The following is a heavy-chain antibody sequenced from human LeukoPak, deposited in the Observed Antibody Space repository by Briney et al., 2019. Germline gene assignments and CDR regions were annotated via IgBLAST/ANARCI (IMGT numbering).Heavy chain of an antibody. D-gene: IGHD1-26*01. CDR1: GFTFSSYA. CDR3: TTMGRGSYWRDAFDI. V-gene: IGHV3-23*01. CDR2: ISGSGGST. J-gene: IGHJ3*02. Sequence: PGGSLRLSCAASGFTFSSYAMSWVRQAPGKGLEWVSAISGSGGSTYYADSVKGRFTISRDNSTNTLYLQMNSLRAEDTAVYYCTTMGRGSYWRDAFDIWGQGTMVTVSS.